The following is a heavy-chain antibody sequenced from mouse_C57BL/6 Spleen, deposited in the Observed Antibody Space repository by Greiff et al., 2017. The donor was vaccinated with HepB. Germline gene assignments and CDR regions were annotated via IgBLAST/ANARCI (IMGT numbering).Heavy chain of an antibody. J-gene: IGHJ4*01. D-gene: IGHD3-3*01. V-gene: IGHV1-69*01. CDR3: ARQGLDYAMDY. CDR1: GYTFTSYW. Sequence: QVQLQQPGAELVMPGASVKLSCKASGYTFTSYWMHWVKQRPGQGLEWIGEIDPSDSYTNYNQKFKGKSTLTVDKSSSTAYMQLSSLTSEDSAVYYCARQGLDYAMDYWGQGTSVTVSS. CDR2: IDPSDSYT.